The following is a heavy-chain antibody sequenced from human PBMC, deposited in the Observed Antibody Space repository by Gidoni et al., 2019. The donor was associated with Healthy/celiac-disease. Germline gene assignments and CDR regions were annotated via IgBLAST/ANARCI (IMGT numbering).Heavy chain of an antibody. CDR1: GFTFSSYA. V-gene: IGHV3-23*01. D-gene: IGHD2-15*01. CDR2: ISGSGGST. Sequence: EVQMLEFGGGLVKPGWSLGLSCAAEGFTFSSYAICWVRQAPGKGLEWVSAISGSGGSTYYADSVKGRFTISRDNSKNTLYLQMNSLGAEDTAVYYCAEVGGTNLFDYWGQGTLVTVSS. J-gene: IGHJ4*02. CDR3: AEVGGTNLFDY.